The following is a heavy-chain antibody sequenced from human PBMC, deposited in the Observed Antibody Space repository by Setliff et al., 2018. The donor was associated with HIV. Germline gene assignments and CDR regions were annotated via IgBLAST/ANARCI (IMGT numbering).Heavy chain of an antibody. CDR1: GFTFSSYW. CDR3: ARGSVAGSGGYFDY. CDR2: IKQDGSEK. V-gene: IGHV3-7*01. Sequence: PGGSLRLSCAASGFTFSSYWMSWVRQAPGKGLEWVANIKQDGSEKYYVDSVKGRFTISRENAKNSLYPQMKNRRADETAVYSCARGSVAGSGGYFDYW. J-gene: IGHJ4*03. D-gene: IGHD6-19*01.